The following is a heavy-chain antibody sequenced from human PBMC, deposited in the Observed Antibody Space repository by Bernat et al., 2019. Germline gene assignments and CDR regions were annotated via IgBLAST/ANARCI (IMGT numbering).Heavy chain of an antibody. CDR3: ARGPYCSGGSCSDY. D-gene: IGHD2-15*01. CDR1: GFTFSSFS. CDR2: ISSSSSYI. V-gene: IGHV3-21*01. J-gene: IGHJ4*02. Sequence: EVQLVESGGGLVKPGGSLRLSCAASGFTFSSFSMNWVRQATGKGLEWVSSISSSSSYIYYADSVKGRFTISRDNAKNSLYLQMNSLRAEDTAVYYCARGPYCSGGSCSDYWGQGTLVTVSS.